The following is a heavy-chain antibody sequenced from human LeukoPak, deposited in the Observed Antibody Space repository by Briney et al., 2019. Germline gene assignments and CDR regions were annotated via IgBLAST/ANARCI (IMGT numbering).Heavy chain of an antibody. V-gene: IGHV5-51*01. D-gene: IGHD4-23*01. CDR2: IYPGDSDT. CDR1: GYRFTSYW. Sequence: PGESLKISCKGSGYRFTSYWIGWVRQMPGKGLEWMGIIYPGDSDTRYSPSFQGQVTISADKSISTAYLQWSSLKASDTAMYYCARPIIGYGGDSAFDYWGQGTLVTVSS. J-gene: IGHJ4*02. CDR3: ARPIIGYGGDSAFDY.